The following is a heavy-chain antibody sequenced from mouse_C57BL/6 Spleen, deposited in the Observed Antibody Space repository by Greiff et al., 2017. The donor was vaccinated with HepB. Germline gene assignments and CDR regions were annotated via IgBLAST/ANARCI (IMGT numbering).Heavy chain of an antibody. J-gene: IGHJ2*01. Sequence: VQLQQSGAELVRPGASVKLSCKASGYTFTDYYINWVKQRPGQGLEWIARIYPGSGNTYYNEKFKGKATLTAEKSSSNAYMQLSSLTSEDSAVYFCARSSYGNCDYWGQGTTLTVSS. CDR3: ARSSYGNCDY. CDR1: GYTFTDYY. D-gene: IGHD2-10*02. V-gene: IGHV1-76*01. CDR2: IYPGSGNT.